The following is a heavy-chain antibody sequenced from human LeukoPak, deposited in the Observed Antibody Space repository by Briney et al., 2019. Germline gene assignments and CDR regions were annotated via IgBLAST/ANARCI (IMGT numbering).Heavy chain of an antibody. V-gene: IGHV5-10-1*01. CDR3: ATSPRGYCSSTCCYVSRYAFDI. D-gene: IGHD2-2*01. CDR1: GYSFTSYW. Sequence: GESLRISCKGSGYSFTSYWISWVRQMPGKGLEWMGRIDPSDSYTNYSPSFQGHVTISADKSISTAYLQWSSLKASDTAMYYCATSPRGYCSSTCCYVSRYAFDIWGQGTMVTVSS. CDR2: IDPSDSYT. J-gene: IGHJ3*02.